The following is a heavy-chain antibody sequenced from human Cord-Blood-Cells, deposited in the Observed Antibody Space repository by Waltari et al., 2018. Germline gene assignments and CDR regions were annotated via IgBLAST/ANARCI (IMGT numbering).Heavy chain of an antibody. Sequence: QVQLQQWGTGLLKPSETLSLTCAVYGGSSSGYYWSWIRQPPGKGLEWIGEINHSGSTNYNPSLKSRVTISVDTSKNQFSLKLSSVTAADTAVYYCARLYCSSTSCNFDYWGQGTLVTVSS. CDR2: INHSGST. CDR3: ARLYCSSTSCNFDY. D-gene: IGHD2-2*01. CDR1: GGSSSGYY. V-gene: IGHV4-34*01. J-gene: IGHJ4*02.